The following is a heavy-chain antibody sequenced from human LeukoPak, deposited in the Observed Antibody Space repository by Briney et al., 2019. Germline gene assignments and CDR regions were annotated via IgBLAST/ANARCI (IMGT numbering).Heavy chain of an antibody. CDR3: AREKRAYWFDP. J-gene: IGHJ5*02. CDR1: GGSISSYY. V-gene: IGHV4-59*01. CDR2: IYYSGST. Sequence: PSETLSLTCTVSGGSISSYYWSWIRQPPGKGLEWIGYIYYSGSTNYNPSLKSRVTISVDTSKNQFSLKLSSVTAADTAVYYCAREKRAYWFDPWGQGTLVTVSS.